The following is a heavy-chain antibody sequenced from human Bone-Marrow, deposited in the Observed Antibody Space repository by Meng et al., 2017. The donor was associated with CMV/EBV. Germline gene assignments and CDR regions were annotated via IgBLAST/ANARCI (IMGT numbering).Heavy chain of an antibody. V-gene: IGHV3-30*04. D-gene: IGHD3-10*01. CDR2: ITYDGRDK. CDR1: GFTFSSLTKYA. Sequence: GESLKISCAASGFTFSSLTKYAMHWVRQAPGKGLEWVTYITYDGRDKYYADSVKGRFTISRDNAKNSLYLQMNSLRAEDTALYYCARDFGDSPEVWGQGTLGTVSS. CDR3: ARDFGDSPEV. J-gene: IGHJ4*02.